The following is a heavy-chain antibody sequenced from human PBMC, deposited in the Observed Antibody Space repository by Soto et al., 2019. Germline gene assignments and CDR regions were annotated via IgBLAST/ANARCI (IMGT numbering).Heavy chain of an antibody. CDR1: GGTFSSYA. D-gene: IGHD2-8*01. CDR3: ASTMLNYYYYMDV. Sequence: ASVKVSCKASGGTFSSYAISWVRQAPGQGLEWMGGIIPIFGTANYAQKFQGRVTITADESTSTAYMELSSLRSEDTAVYCCASTMLNYYYYMDVWGKGTTVTVSS. CDR2: IIPIFGTA. J-gene: IGHJ6*03. V-gene: IGHV1-69*13.